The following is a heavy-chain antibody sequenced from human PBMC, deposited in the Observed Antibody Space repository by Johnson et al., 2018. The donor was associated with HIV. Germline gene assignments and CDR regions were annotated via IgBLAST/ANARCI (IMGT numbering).Heavy chain of an antibody. CDR2: INWNGGST. J-gene: IGHJ3*02. CDR3: ARASAATKGNAFDI. Sequence: VQLVESGGGLVQPGRSLRLSCTASGFSFDDYGMGWVRQVPGKGVEWVSGINWNGGSTGYADSVKGRFTISRDNAKNSLYLQMNSLRAEDTALYYCARASAATKGNAFDIWGQGTMVTVSS. CDR1: GFSFDDYG. V-gene: IGHV3-20*04. D-gene: IGHD1-26*01.